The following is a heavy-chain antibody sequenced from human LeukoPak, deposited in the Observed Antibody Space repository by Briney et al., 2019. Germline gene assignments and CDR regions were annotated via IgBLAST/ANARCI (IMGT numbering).Heavy chain of an antibody. CDR2: IYYSGST. CDR1: GGSISSYY. Sequence: SETLSLTCTVSGGSISSYYWSWIRQPPGKGLEWIGYIYYSGSTNYNPSLKSRVTISVDTSKNQFSLKLNSVTAADTAVYYCARHHRSGWFDYWGQGTLVTVSS. V-gene: IGHV4-59*08. J-gene: IGHJ4*02. CDR3: ARHHRSGWFDY. D-gene: IGHD6-19*01.